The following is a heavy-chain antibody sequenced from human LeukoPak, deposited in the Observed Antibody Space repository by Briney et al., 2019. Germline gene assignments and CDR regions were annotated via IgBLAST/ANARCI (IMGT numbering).Heavy chain of an antibody. CDR1: GFTFSSYG. CDR2: ISGSGGST. Sequence: TGGSLRLSCAASGFTFSSYGMHWVRQAPGKGLEWVSAISGSGGSTYYADSVKGRFTISRDNSENTLYLQMNSLRAEDTAVYYCAKERDSSGYFDYWGQGTLVTVSS. J-gene: IGHJ4*02. D-gene: IGHD3-22*01. CDR3: AKERDSSGYFDY. V-gene: IGHV3-23*01.